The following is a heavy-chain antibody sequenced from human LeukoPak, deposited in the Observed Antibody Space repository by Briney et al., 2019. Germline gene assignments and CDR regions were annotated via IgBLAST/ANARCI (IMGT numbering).Heavy chain of an antibody. CDR3: ARGGVVYPDSFDI. D-gene: IGHD2-15*01. J-gene: IGHJ3*02. CDR2: ISYDGSNK. Sequence: PGGSLRLSCAASGFTFSSYAMHWVRQAPGKGLEWVAVISYDGSNKYYADSVKGRFTISRDNSKNTLYLQMNSLRAEDTAVYYCARGGVVYPDSFDIWGRGTMVTVSS. CDR1: GFTFSSYA. V-gene: IGHV3-30-3*01.